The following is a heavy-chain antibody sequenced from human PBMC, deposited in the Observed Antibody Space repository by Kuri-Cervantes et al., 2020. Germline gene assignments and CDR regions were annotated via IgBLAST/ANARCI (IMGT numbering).Heavy chain of an antibody. Sequence: GESLKISCAASGFTFSSYGMHWVRQAPGKGLEWVAVIWYDGSNKYYADSVKGRFTISRDNSKNTLYLQMNSLRAEDTAVYYCVRDRDLSILRYFGRSLSAFDPWGQGALVTVSS. CDR2: IWYDGSNK. D-gene: IGHD3-9*01. J-gene: IGHJ5*02. V-gene: IGHV3-33*01. CDR1: GFTFSSYG. CDR3: VRDRDLSILRYFGRSLSAFDP.